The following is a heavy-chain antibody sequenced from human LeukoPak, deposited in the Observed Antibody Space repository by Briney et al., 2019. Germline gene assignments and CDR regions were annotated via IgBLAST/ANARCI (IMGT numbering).Heavy chain of an antibody. CDR3: ARERLPQYSSSYWFDP. V-gene: IGHV4-4*07. D-gene: IGHD6-13*01. CDR1: GGSISSYY. J-gene: IGHJ5*02. CDR2: IYTSGST. Sequence: TSETLSLTCTVSGGSISSYYWSWIRQPAGKGLEWIGRIYTSGSTNYNPSLKSRVTMSVDTSKNQFSLKLSSVTAADTAVYYCARERLPQYSSSYWFDPWGQGTLVTVSS.